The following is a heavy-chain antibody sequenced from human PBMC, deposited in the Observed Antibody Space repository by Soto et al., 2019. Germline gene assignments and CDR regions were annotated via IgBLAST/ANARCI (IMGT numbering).Heavy chain of an antibody. V-gene: IGHV1-3*01. CDR2: INAGNGNT. CDR1: GYTFTSYA. J-gene: IGHJ6*02. Sequence: ASVKVSCKASGYTFTSYAMHGVRQAPGRRLEWMGWINAGNGNTKYSQNFQGRVTITRDTSASTAYMELSSLRSEDTAVYYCARERGGAGSYYKFSFDYGMDVWGQGTTVTVSS. CDR3: ARERGGAGSYYKFSFDYGMDV. D-gene: IGHD3-10*01.